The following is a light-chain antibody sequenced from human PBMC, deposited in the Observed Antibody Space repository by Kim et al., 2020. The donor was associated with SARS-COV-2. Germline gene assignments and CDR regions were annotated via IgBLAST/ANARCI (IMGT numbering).Light chain of an antibody. CDR3: QQYATSPWT. CDR1: QSLSSKY. V-gene: IGKV3-20*01. J-gene: IGKJ1*01. CDR2: GTS. Sequence: EIVLTQSPGTLSLSPGERATLSCRASQSLSSKYLGWYQQKPGQAPSLLIYGTSNRATGIPDRFSGSGSGTDFTLAISRLEPDDFAVYYCQQYATSPWTFGPGTKVDIK.